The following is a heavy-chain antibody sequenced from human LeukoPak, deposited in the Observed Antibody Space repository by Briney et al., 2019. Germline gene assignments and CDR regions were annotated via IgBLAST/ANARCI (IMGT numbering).Heavy chain of an antibody. V-gene: IGHV4-59*01. CDR3: ARGGVVVVAAIEY. CDR1: GGSISSYY. J-gene: IGHJ4*02. Sequence: PSETLSLTCTVSGGSISSYYWSWIRQPPGKGLEWIGYIYYSGSTNYNPSLKSRVTISVDTSKNQFSLKLSSVTAADTAVYYCARGGVVVVAAIEYWGQGTLVTVSS. CDR2: IYYSGST. D-gene: IGHD2-15*01.